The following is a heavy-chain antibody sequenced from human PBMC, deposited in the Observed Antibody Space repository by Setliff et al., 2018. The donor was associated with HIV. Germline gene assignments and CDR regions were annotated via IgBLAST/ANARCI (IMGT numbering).Heavy chain of an antibody. V-gene: IGHV4-31*03. CDR1: GDSITSGGFY. D-gene: IGHD2-15*01. J-gene: IGHJ5*02. CDR3: ARAPLSCGSFGWLDP. Sequence: PSETLSLTCTLSGDSITSGGFYCNWFRQHPGKGLDWIGLIYSSGRTKYNPSIESRVTISVDTSKNQFPLKLSSVTAADTAVYYFARAPLSCGSFGWLDPWGQGTLVTVSS. CDR2: IYSSGRT.